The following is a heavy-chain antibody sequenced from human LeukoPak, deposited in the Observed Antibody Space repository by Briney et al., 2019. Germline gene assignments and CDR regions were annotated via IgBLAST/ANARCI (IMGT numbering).Heavy chain of an antibody. D-gene: IGHD3-16*01. Sequence: ASVKVSCKASGYTFSMYGISWGRQAPGQGLEWMGGVSAHDGHTNLAQKFQRRVTMTRDTSTNTAYMEVGSLTSDDTAVYYCARDYPVAGGEDCFDPWGQGTLVTVSS. CDR3: ARDYPVAGGEDCFDP. CDR1: GYTFSMYG. J-gene: IGHJ5*02. V-gene: IGHV1-18*01. CDR2: VSAHDGHT.